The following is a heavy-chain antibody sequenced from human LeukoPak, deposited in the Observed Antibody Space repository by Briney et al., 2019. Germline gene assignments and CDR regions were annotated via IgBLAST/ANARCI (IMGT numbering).Heavy chain of an antibody. CDR1: GYTFTSYY. CDR2: MNPNSGNT. Sequence: ASVKVSCKASGYTFTSYYMHWVRQAPGQGLEWMGWMNPNSGNTGYAQKFQGRVTMTRNTSISTAYMELSSLRSEDTAVYYCARVGRIAARDCVYWGQGTLVTVSS. V-gene: IGHV1-8*02. CDR3: ARVGRIAARDCVY. D-gene: IGHD6-6*01. J-gene: IGHJ4*02.